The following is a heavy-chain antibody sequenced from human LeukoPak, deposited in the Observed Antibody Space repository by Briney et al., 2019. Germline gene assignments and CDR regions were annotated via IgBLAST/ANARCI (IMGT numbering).Heavy chain of an antibody. J-gene: IGHJ6*03. CDR2: ISYDGSNK. CDR3: ARAGYDSSGYYPEGEYYYYYMDV. Sequence: GRSLRLSCAASGFTFSSYAMHWVRQAPGKGLEWVAVISYDGSNKYYADSVRGRFTISRDNSKNTLYLQMNSLRAEDTAVYYCARAGYDSSGYYPEGEYYYYYMDVWGKGTTVTVPS. D-gene: IGHD3-22*01. V-gene: IGHV3-30*01. CDR1: GFTFSSYA.